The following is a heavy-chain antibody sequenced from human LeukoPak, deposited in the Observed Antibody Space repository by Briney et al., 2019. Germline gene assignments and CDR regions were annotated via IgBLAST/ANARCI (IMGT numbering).Heavy chain of an antibody. CDR3: ASVEQWLDAFDI. Sequence: SVKVSCKASGGTFSSYAISWVPQAPGQGLEWMGRIIPIFGTANYAQKFQGRVTITTDESTSTAYMELSSLRSEDTAVYYCASVEQWLDAFDIWGQGTMVTVSS. D-gene: IGHD6-19*01. CDR1: GGTFSSYA. CDR2: IIPIFGTA. J-gene: IGHJ3*02. V-gene: IGHV1-69*05.